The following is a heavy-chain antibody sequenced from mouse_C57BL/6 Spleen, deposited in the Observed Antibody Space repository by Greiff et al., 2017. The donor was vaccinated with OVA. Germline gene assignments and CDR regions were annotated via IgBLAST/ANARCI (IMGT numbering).Heavy chain of an antibody. Sequence: QVQLQQPGAELVMPGASVKLSCKASGYTFTSYWMHWVKQRPGQGLEWIGEIDPSDSYTNYNQKFKGKSTLTVDKSSSTAYMQLSSLTSEDSAVYYCARAYYSTYYAMDYWGQGTSVTVSS. CDR2: IDPSDSYT. V-gene: IGHV1-69*01. CDR3: ARAYYSTYYAMDY. D-gene: IGHD2-5*01. CDR1: GYTFTSYW. J-gene: IGHJ4*01.